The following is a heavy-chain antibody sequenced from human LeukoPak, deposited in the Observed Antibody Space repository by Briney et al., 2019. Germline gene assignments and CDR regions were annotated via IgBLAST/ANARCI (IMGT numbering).Heavy chain of an antibody. CDR2: ISGSGGST. CDR1: GFTFSSYA. V-gene: IGHV3-23*01. J-gene: IGHJ6*03. CDR3: AKSAYCSSTSCYVGYYYYYMDA. D-gene: IGHD2-2*01. Sequence: PGGSLRLSCAASGFTFSSYAMSWVRQAPGKGLEWVSAISGSGGSTYYADSVKGRFTISRDNSKNTLYLQMNSLRAEDTAVYYCAKSAYCSSTSCYVGYYYYYMDAWGKGTTVTVSS.